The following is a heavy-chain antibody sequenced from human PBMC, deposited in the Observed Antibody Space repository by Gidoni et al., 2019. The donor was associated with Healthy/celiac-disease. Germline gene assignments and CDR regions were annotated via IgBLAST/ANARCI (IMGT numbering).Heavy chain of an antibody. CDR2: IAYDGSNK. D-gene: IGHD2-2*01. V-gene: IGHV3-30-3*01. CDR3: ARDHEYQLVLQPSY. CDR1: RFTVSSYA. Sequence: QVQLVESGGGGVQPGRSLRLSCAASRFTVSSYAMPWVRQAPGKGREWVAVIAYDGSNKYYADSMKGRFTISRDNSKNTLYLQMNSLRAEDTAVYYCARDHEYQLVLQPSYWGQGTLVTVSS. J-gene: IGHJ4*02.